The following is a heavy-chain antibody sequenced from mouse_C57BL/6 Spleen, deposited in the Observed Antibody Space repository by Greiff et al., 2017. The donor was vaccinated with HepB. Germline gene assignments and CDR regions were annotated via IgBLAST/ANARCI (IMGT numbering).Heavy chain of an antibody. D-gene: IGHD1-1*01. CDR2: IYPGDGDT. Sequence: QVHVKQSGPELVKPGASVKISCKASGYAFSSSWMNWVKQRPGKGLEWIGRIYPGDGDTNYNGKVKGKATLTADKTSSTAYMQLSSLTSEDSAVYFCARSGDYGSSYGYYWGQGTTLTVSS. CDR1: GYAFSSSW. J-gene: IGHJ2*01. V-gene: IGHV1-82*01. CDR3: ARSGDYGSSYGYY.